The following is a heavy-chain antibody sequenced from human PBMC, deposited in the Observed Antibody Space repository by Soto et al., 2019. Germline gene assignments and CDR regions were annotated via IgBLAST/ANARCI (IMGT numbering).Heavy chain of an antibody. J-gene: IGHJ6*03. V-gene: IGHV2-26*01. CDR1: GFSLSNARMG. CDR2: IFSNDEK. D-gene: IGHD5-18*01. Sequence: GSGPTLVNPTETLTLTCTVSGFSLSNARMGVSWIRQPPGKALEWLAHIFSNDEKSYSTSLKSRLTISKDTSKSQVVLTMTNMDPVDTATYYCARMRTAYYYYYMDVWGKGTTVTVSS. CDR3: ARMRTAYYYYYMDV.